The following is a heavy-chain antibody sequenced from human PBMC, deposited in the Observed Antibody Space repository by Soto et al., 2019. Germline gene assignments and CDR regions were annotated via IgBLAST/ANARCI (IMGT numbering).Heavy chain of an antibody. CDR1: GYTFTGYY. D-gene: IGHD2-15*01. CDR2: INPNSGGT. Sequence: ASVKVSCKASGYTFTGYYMHWVRQAPGQGLEWMGWINPNSGGTNYAQKFQGWVTMTRDTSISTAYMELSRLRSDDTAVYYCARGDIVVGVAATLPGPYYMDVWGKGTTVTVSS. CDR3: ARGDIVVGVAATLPGPYYMDV. V-gene: IGHV1-2*04. J-gene: IGHJ6*03.